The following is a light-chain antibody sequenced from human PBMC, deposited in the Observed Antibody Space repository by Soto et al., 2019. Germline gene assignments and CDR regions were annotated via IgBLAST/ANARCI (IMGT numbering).Light chain of an antibody. J-gene: IGKJ1*01. CDR1: QGIRHY. CDR2: AAS. Sequence: IQMTQSPSSLSASVGARVTITCRASQGIRHYLGWYQQKPGKAPKLLIFAASSLQSGVPSRFSGSGSGTDFTLTISSLQPEDFATYYCLQDYNYPRTFGQGTKVDIK. CDR3: LQDYNYPRT. V-gene: IGKV1-6*01.